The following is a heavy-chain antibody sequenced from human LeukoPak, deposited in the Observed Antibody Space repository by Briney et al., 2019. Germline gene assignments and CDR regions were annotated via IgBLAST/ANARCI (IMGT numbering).Heavy chain of an antibody. Sequence: SETLSLTCAVYGGSFSGYYWSWIRQPPGKGLEWIGETNHSGSTNYNPSLKSRVTISVDTSKNQFSLKLSSVTAADTAVYYCARFYDILTGYSIGNWFDPWGQGTLVTVSS. D-gene: IGHD3-9*01. CDR2: TNHSGST. V-gene: IGHV4-34*01. CDR3: ARFYDILTGYSIGNWFDP. J-gene: IGHJ5*02. CDR1: GGSFSGYY.